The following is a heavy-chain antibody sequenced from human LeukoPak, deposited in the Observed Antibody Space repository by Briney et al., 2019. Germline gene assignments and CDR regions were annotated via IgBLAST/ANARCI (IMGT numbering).Heavy chain of an antibody. CDR3: AKDPSSGWPPSNMDV. D-gene: IGHD6-19*01. CDR2: ISGSGGST. J-gene: IGHJ6*03. Sequence: GGSLRLSRAASGFTFSSYAMSWVRQAPGKGLEWVSAISGSGGSTYYADSVKGRFTISRDNSKNTLYLEMNTLRAEDTAIYYCAKDPSSGWPPSNMDVWGKGTTVTVSS. V-gene: IGHV3-23*01. CDR1: GFTFSSYA.